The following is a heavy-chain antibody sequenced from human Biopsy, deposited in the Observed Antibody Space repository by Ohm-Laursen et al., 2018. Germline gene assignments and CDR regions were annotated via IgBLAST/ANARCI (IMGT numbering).Heavy chain of an antibody. CDR2: IYYSGST. J-gene: IGHJ6*02. V-gene: IGHV4-59*13. D-gene: IGHD2/OR15-2a*01. CDR3: ARATNSTGWPYYYFYGMDV. Sequence: GTLSLTCAVSGGSISSDYWSWIRQTPGKGLEGIGYIYYSGSTNYNPSLKSRVTISVDTSKNQFSLRLNSVTAADTAVHYCARATNSTGWPYYYFYGMDVWGQGTTVTVSS. CDR1: GGSISSDY.